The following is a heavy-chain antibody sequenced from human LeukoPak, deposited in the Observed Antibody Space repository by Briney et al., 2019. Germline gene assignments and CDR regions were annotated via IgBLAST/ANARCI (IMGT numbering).Heavy chain of an antibody. CDR1: GGSISGYH. CDR2: IYYSGSS. V-gene: IGHV4-59*01. Sequence: SSETLSLTCNVSGGSISGYHWSWIRQPPGKGLEWLGYIYYSGSSNYNPSLKSRVTMSADTSKNQFSLKLSSVTAADTAVYYCARVPRSYYYMDVWGKGTTVTVSS. CDR3: ARVPRSYYYMDV. J-gene: IGHJ6*03.